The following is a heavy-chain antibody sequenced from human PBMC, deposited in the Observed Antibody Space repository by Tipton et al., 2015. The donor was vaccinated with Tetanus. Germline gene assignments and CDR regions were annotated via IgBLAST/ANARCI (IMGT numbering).Heavy chain of an antibody. V-gene: IGHV4-59*03. CDR1: GGSIRDHI. Sequence: TLSLTCTVSGGSIRDHIWSWIRQPPGKGLEWIGYIYYSGTTQYNPSLKSRVTISVDTSKNQITLKLSSVTAADTAVYYCVRCTDIVISSGSWFVPWGHGALVSVSS. D-gene: IGHD5-12*01. J-gene: IGHJ5*02. CDR3: VRCTDIVISSGSWFVP. CDR2: IYYSGTT.